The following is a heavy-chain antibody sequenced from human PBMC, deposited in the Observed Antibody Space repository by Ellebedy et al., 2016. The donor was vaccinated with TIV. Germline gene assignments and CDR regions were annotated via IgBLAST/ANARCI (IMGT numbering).Heavy chain of an antibody. Sequence: MPSETLSLTCTVPGGSTNSYYWSWIRQPPGRGLEWIGYIYYSGNTNYNPSLKSRVTISVDTSKNQFSLKLSSMTAADTAVYYCARAGPYGTEDYWGQGTLVTVSS. CDR2: IYYSGNT. CDR3: ARAGPYGTEDY. V-gene: IGHV4-59*01. CDR1: GGSTNSYY. D-gene: IGHD4-17*01. J-gene: IGHJ4*02.